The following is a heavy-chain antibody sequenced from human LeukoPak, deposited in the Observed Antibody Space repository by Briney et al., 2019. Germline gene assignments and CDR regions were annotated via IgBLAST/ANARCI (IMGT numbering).Heavy chain of an antibody. V-gene: IGHV4-59*08. J-gene: IGHJ6*02. CDR3: ARLYYYDSSGYYYNAEDYYYGMDV. CDR2: IYYSGST. CDR1: GGSISSYY. Sequence: SETLSLTCTVCGGSISSYYWSLIRQPPGKGLEWIGYIYYSGSTNYNPSLKSRVTISVDTSKNQFSLKLSSVTAADTAVYYCARLYYYDSSGYYYNAEDYYYGMDVWGQGTTVTVSS. D-gene: IGHD3-22*01.